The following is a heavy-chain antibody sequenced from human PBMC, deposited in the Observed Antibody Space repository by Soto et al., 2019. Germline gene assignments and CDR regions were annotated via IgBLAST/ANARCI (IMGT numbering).Heavy chain of an antibody. D-gene: IGHD1-1*01. CDR2: IYYGGRT. J-gene: IGHJ4*02. V-gene: IGHV4-39*01. Sequence: SETLTITSTASGGSLSSSNYNWGRNHQPPGKGLEWIGSIYYGGRTYYNPSIKSRVTISVDTSKNQYSLKLSSVTAADTAVYYSARHGENCDYVYYWGQGNQVTAYS. CDR1: GGSLSSSNYN. CDR3: ARHGENCDYVYY.